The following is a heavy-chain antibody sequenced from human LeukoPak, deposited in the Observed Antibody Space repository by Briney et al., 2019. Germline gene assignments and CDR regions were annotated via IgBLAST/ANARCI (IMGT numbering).Heavy chain of an antibody. CDR3: ARGRHYYDSSDYYYEGDAFDI. CDR2: VNPNSGNT. Sequence: ASVKVSCKTSGYTFTSYDLNWVRQATGQGLEWMGWVNPNSGNTGYAQKFQGRVTMTRDMSTSTVYMELSSLRSEDTAVYYCARGRHYYDSSDYYYEGDAFDIWGQGTMVTVSS. D-gene: IGHD3-22*01. CDR1: GYTFTSYD. V-gene: IGHV1-8*01. J-gene: IGHJ3*02.